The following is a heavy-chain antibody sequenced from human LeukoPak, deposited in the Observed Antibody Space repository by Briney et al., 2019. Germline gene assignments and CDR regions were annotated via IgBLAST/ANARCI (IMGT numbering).Heavy chain of an antibody. J-gene: IGHJ4*02. Sequence: GGSLRLSCAASEFTINDAWMSWVRQAPGKGLEWVGRIKSKTDGGTTEYAAPVKGRFTISRDDSKNTLYLQMNSLKTEDTAMYYCSSRGSTPGVSSDDYWGQGTLVTVSS. D-gene: IGHD6-6*01. V-gene: IGHV3-15*01. CDR2: IKSKTDGGTT. CDR3: SSRGSTPGVSSDDY. CDR1: EFTINDAW.